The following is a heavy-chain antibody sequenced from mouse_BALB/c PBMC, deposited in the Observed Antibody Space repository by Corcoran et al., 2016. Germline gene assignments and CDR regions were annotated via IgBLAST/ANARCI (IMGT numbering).Heavy chain of an antibody. Sequence: QIQLVQSEPELKKPGATVKISCKASGYTFTNYGMNWVKQAPGKGLKWMGWINTYTGEPTYADDFKGRFAFSFETSASTAYLQINNLKNEDTATYCCARKEFSYAQFAYWGQGTLVTVSA. CDR2: INTYTGEP. D-gene: IGHD2-10*02. CDR3: ARKEFSYAQFAY. CDR1: GYTFTNYG. J-gene: IGHJ3*01. V-gene: IGHV9-3-1*01.